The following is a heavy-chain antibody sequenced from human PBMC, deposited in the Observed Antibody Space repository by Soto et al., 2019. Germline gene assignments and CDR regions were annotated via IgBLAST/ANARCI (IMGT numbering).Heavy chain of an antibody. V-gene: IGHV3-23*01. CDR3: AKRRGDGFFDL. D-gene: IGHD5-12*01. CDR2: LSGNGADT. Sequence: GALRLSCAASGFIFSNFVMGWVRQPPGKGLEWVSALSGNGADTYYADSVKGRFTISRDNSKNTLYLQMNSLRAEDTAVYYCAKRRGDGFFDLWGRGTLVTVSS. J-gene: IGHJ2*01. CDR1: GFIFSNFV.